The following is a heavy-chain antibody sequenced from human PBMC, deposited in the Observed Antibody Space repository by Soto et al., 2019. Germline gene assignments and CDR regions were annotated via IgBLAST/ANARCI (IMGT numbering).Heavy chain of an antibody. CDR3: ARGVLPISSTSWFDP. Sequence: GGSLRLSCAASGFTFRGYAVSWVRQAPGKGLEWVSAISRSSTYIYYADSVKGRFTISRDDAENSLFLQMNSLRAEDTAVYYCARGVLPISSTSWFDPWGQGTLVTVSS. J-gene: IGHJ5*02. D-gene: IGHD3-16*01. V-gene: IGHV3-21*01. CDR2: ISRSSTYI. CDR1: GFTFRGYA.